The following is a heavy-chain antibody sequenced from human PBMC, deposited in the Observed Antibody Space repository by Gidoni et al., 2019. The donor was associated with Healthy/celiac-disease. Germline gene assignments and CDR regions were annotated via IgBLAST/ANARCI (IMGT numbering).Heavy chain of an antibody. V-gene: IGHV3-9*01. CDR3: AKGAYYYDSSGYLFSYFDY. Sequence: EVQLVESGGGLVQPGRSLRPSCAASGFTFGDYAMHWVRQAPGKGLEWGSGISWNSCSIGYADSVKCRFTISRDNAKNSLYLQMNSLRAEDTALYYCAKGAYYYDSSGYLFSYFDYWGQGTLVTVSS. CDR2: ISWNSCSI. CDR1: GFTFGDYA. D-gene: IGHD3-22*01. J-gene: IGHJ4*02.